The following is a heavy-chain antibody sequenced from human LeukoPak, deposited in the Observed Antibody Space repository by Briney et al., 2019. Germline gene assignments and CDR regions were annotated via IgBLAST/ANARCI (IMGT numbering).Heavy chain of an antibody. CDR1: GDSVSSKNGA. J-gene: IGHJ4*02. CDR2: TYYRSKWYD. CDR3: ARDLGTSGWYTFDF. D-gene: IGHD6-19*01. Sequence: SQTLSLTCAISGDSVSSKNGAWNWIRQSPSRGFEWLGRTYYRSKWYDDYADSVKGRITISPDTSKNQFSLHVYSVTPEDTAVYYCARDLGTSGWYTFDFWGQGTLVTVSS. V-gene: IGHV6-1*01.